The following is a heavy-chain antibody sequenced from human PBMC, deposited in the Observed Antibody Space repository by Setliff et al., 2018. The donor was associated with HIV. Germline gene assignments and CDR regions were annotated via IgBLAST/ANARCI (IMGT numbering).Heavy chain of an antibody. V-gene: IGHV4-34*01. CDR2: INHHKHT. CDR3: AKGAGFYGDYTFDH. CDR1: GGSFGGYY. J-gene: IGHJ4*02. Sequence: SETLSLTCVVYGGSFGGYYWSWIRQPPGKGLEWIGEINHHKHTNYNPSLKSRVTMSVDTSKNQFSLKLSSVTAADTAVYYCAKGAGFYGDYTFDHWGQGRQVTVSS. D-gene: IGHD4-17*01.